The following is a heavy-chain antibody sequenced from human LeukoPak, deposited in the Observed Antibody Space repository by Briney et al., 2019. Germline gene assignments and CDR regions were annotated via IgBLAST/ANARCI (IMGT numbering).Heavy chain of an antibody. CDR1: GFTFDDYA. J-gene: IGHJ1*01. CDR2: ISGDGGST. V-gene: IGHV3-43*02. Sequence: PGGSLRLSCAASGFTFDDYAMHWVRQAPGKGLEWVSLISGDGGSTYYADSVKGLFTISRDNSKNSLYLQMNSLRTEDTASYYCSSGYYYDEYFQHWGQGTLVTVSS. D-gene: IGHD3-22*01. CDR3: SSGYYYDEYFQH.